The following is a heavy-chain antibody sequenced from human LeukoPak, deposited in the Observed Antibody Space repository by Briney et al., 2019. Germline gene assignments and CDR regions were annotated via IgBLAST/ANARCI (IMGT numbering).Heavy chain of an antibody. Sequence: PGGALRLFCAGSGLTFSDYSMNWVRQAPGKGLEGVACVNTVSSYIYFADSLRGRFTISSDNAKNSLFLQMNSLRAEDTAVYYCARLSRNSDRSDFFYYYDHWGQGTLVTVSS. CDR1: GLTFSDYS. J-gene: IGHJ4*02. CDR3: ARLSRNSDRSDFFYYYDH. D-gene: IGHD3-22*01. CDR2: VNTVSSYI. V-gene: IGHV3-21*01.